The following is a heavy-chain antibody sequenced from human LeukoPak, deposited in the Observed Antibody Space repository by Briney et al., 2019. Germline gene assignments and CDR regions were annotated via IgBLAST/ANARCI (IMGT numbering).Heavy chain of an antibody. D-gene: IGHD6-19*01. V-gene: IGHV3-21*01. Sequence: GGSLRLSCAASGFTFSSYSMNWVRQAPGEGLEWVSSISSSSSYIYYADSVKGRFTISRDNAKNSLYLQMNSLRAKDTAVYYCARVDYSSGWYGFDYWGQGTLVTVSS. J-gene: IGHJ4*02. CDR2: ISSSSSYI. CDR3: ARVDYSSGWYGFDY. CDR1: GFTFSSYS.